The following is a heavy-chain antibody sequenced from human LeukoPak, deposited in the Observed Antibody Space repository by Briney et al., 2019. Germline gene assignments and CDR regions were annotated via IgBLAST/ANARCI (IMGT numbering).Heavy chain of an antibody. D-gene: IGHD3-22*01. J-gene: IGHJ4*02. CDR3: AKDRTKLSSGYGGAFDY. V-gene: IGHV3-23*01. Sequence: GGSLRLSCAASGFTFSSFAMSWVRQAPGKGLEWVSAISVSGGDTYYSDSVKGRFTISRDNSKNTLYLQMNSLRAEDTAVYYCAKDRTKLSSGYGGAFDYWGQGTLVTVSS. CDR2: ISVSGGDT. CDR1: GFTFSSFA.